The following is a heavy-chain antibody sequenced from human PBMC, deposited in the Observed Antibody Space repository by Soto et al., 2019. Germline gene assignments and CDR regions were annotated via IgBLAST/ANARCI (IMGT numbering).Heavy chain of an antibody. CDR1: GFPFSNAW. D-gene: IGHD3-22*01. Sequence: GGSLRLSCAAAGFPFSNAWMNWVRQAPGKGLEWVGRIKSKTDGGTTDYAAPVKGRSTISRDDSKNTLYLQMNSLKTEDTAVYYCTTETGKSGPMIVVANPTTQEQDYYYYGMDVWGQGTTVTVSS. CDR2: IKSKTDGGTT. CDR3: TTETGKSGPMIVVANPTTQEQDYYYYGMDV. V-gene: IGHV3-15*07. J-gene: IGHJ6*02.